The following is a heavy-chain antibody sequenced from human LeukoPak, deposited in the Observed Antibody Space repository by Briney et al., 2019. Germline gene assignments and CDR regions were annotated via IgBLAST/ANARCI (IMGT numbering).Heavy chain of an antibody. J-gene: IGHJ4*02. D-gene: IGHD1-20*01. CDR1: GGSISSYY. CDR2: IYYSGST. V-gene: IGHV4-59*01. Sequence: SETLSLTCTVSGGSISSYYWSWIRQPPGKGLEWIGYIYYSGSTNYNPSLKSRVTISVDTSKNQFSLKLSSVTAADTAVYYCARGSYNWNDIDYWGQGTLVTVSS. CDR3: ARGSYNWNDIDY.